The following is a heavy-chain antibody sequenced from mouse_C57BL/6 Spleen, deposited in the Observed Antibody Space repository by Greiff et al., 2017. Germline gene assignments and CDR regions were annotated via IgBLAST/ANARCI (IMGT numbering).Heavy chain of an antibody. CDR3: ARAYYYGSSFGY. D-gene: IGHD1-1*01. CDR2: IHPNSGST. Sequence: QVQLQQPGAELVKPGASVKLSCKASGYTFTSYWMTWVKQSPGQGLEWIGMIHPNSGSTNYNEKFKSKATLTVDKSASTAYMQRSSLTSEDSAVYYGARAYYYGSSFGYWGQGTTLTVSS. V-gene: IGHV1-64*01. J-gene: IGHJ2*01. CDR1: GYTFTSYW.